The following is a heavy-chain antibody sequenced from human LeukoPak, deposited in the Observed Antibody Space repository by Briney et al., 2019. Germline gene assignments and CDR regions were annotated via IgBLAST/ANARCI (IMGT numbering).Heavy chain of an antibody. J-gene: IGHJ6*03. CDR3: ARTRITMVRGYYYYMDV. Sequence: PSETLSLTCTVSGGSISSSSYYWGWIRQPPGKGLEWIGSIYYSGSTYYNPSLKSRVTISVDTSKNQFSLKLSSVTAADTAVYYCARTRITMVRGYYYYMDVWGKGTTVTVSS. CDR1: GGSISSSSYY. CDR2: IYYSGST. D-gene: IGHD3-10*01. V-gene: IGHV4-39*01.